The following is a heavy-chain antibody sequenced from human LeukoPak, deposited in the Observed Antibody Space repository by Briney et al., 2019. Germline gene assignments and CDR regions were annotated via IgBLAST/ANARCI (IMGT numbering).Heavy chain of an antibody. D-gene: IGHD7-27*01. J-gene: IGHJ4*02. V-gene: IGHV3-23*01. Sequence: GGSLRLSGAASGFTFITDDMTWVRQAPPKGLEWVSTITGGGNNPYYADSVKGRFTISRDNSKNTVYLQMNSLRAEDTAVYYCTQGSWGDDWGQGTLVTVSS. CDR2: ITGGGNNP. CDR1: GFTFITDD. CDR3: TQGSWGDD.